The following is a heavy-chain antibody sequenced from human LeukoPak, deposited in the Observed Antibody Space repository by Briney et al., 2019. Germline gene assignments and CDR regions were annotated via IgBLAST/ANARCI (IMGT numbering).Heavy chain of an antibody. CDR3: AKALGTYFYGSVGL. J-gene: IGHJ4*02. Sequence: GGSLRLSCAASGFTFSSYAMTWVRQAPGKGLEWVSVFSGSGGSTYYADSVKGRFTISRDNSKNTLYLQMNSLRAEDTALYYCAKALGTYFYGSVGLWGQGTLVTVSS. V-gene: IGHV3-23*01. D-gene: IGHD3-10*01. CDR1: GFTFSSYA. CDR2: FSGSGGST.